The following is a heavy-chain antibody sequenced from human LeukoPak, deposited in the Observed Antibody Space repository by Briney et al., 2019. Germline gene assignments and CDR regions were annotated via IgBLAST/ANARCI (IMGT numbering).Heavy chain of an antibody. D-gene: IGHD1-26*01. V-gene: IGHV4-4*07. CDR2: IYASGST. CDR1: GGSISGYT. Sequence: PSETLSLTCTVSGGSISGYTWSWIRQPAGKGLEWIGRIYASGSTNYNPSLQGRVTMSVDTSRGQFFLMVHSVTAADTAVYYCARGVVGATAFAYWGQGTVVTAFS. J-gene: IGHJ4*02. CDR3: ARGVVGATAFAY.